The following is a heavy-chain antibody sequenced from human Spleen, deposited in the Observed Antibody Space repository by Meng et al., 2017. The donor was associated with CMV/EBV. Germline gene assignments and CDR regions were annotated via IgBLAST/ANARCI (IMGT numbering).Heavy chain of an antibody. V-gene: IGHV4-34*01. CDR1: GGSFSGYY. Sequence: SETLSLTCAVYGGSFSGYYWSWIRQPPGKGLEWIGEINHSGSTNYNPSLKSRVTISVDTSKNQFSLKLSSVTAADTAVYYCARAGGDYRPVNYYYYYYGMDVWGQGTTVTVSS. D-gene: IGHD4-11*01. J-gene: IGHJ6*02. CDR3: ARAGGDYRPVNYYYYYYGMDV. CDR2: INHSGST.